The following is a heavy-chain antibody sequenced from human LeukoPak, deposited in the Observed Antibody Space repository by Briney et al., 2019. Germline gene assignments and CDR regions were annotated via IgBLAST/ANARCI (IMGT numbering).Heavy chain of an antibody. CDR1: GGSISSGGYY. Sequence: SETLSLTCTVSGGSISSGGYYWSWIRQHPGKGLEWIGYIYYSGSTNYNPSLKSRVTISVDTSKNQFSLKLSSVTAADTAVYYCARRYPNYYDSSGSTDFDYWGQGTLVTVSS. J-gene: IGHJ4*02. CDR2: IYYSGST. V-gene: IGHV4-31*03. CDR3: ARRYPNYYDSSGSTDFDY. D-gene: IGHD3-22*01.